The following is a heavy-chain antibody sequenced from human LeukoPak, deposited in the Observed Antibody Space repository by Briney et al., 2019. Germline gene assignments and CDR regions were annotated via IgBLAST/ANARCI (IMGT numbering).Heavy chain of an antibody. CDR2: ISAYNGNT. CDR1: GYTFTSYG. CDR3: ARVRLYCSSTSCYTANAFDI. J-gene: IGHJ3*02. V-gene: IGHV1-18*01. Sequence: ASVKVSCKASGYTFTSYGISWVRQAPGQGLEWMGWISAYNGNTNYPQKLQGRVTMTTDTSTSTAYMELRSLRSDDTAVYYCARVRLYCSSTSCYTANAFDIWGQGTMVTVSS. D-gene: IGHD2-2*02.